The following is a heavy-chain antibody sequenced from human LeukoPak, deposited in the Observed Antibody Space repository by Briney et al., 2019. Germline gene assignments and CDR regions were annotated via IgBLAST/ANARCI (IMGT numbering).Heavy chain of an antibody. CDR1: GYTFTSYG. CDR3: ASSHSGSHARTSNFDY. D-gene: IGHD1-26*01. J-gene: IGHJ4*02. Sequence: ASVKVSCKASGYTFTSYGISWVRQAPGQGLEWMGWISAYNGNTNYAQKLQGRVTMTTDTSTRTAYMELRSLRSDDTAVYYCASSHSGSHARTSNFDYWGQGTLVTVSS. CDR2: ISAYNGNT. V-gene: IGHV1-18*01.